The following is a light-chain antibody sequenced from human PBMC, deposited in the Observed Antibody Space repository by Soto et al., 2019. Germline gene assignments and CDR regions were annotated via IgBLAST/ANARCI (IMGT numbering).Light chain of an antibody. CDR2: DVS. Sequence: DTQMTQSPSTLSASVGDRVTITCRASQNINNWLAWYQQKPGKAPNLLIYDVSSLESGVPPRFSGSGSGTEFTLSISSLQPDDCATYYCLQYNSYWTFGQGTKVEIK. CDR1: QNINNW. V-gene: IGKV1-5*01. J-gene: IGKJ1*01. CDR3: LQYNSYWT.